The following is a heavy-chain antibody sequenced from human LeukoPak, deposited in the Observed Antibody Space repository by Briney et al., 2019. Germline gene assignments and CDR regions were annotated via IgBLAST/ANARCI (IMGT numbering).Heavy chain of an antibody. CDR3: ASHGYDSSGYYNSYFDY. CDR1: GDSVSSSSYY. J-gene: IGHJ4*02. Sequence: PSETLSLTCTVSGDSVSSSSYYWDWIRQPPGKGLEWIGEINHSGSTNYNPSLKSRVTISVDTSKNQFSLKLSSVTAADTAVYYCASHGYDSSGYYNSYFDYWGQGTLVTVSS. CDR2: INHSGST. D-gene: IGHD3-22*01. V-gene: IGHV4-39*07.